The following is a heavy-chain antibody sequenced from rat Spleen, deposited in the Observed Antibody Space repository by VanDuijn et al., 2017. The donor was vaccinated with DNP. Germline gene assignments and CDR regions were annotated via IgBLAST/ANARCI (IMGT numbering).Heavy chain of an antibody. D-gene: IGHD1-1*01. J-gene: IGHJ3*01. CDR3: ARPMDYYSGGFAY. Sequence: EVQLVESGGGLVQPGRSLKLSCAASGFTFSDYYMDWVRQAPTKGLEWVAYITYDGANTYCSDSVKGRFTISRDNAKSTLYLQMNSLRSEDMATYYCARPMDYYSGGFAYWGQGTLVTVSS. CDR1: GFTFSDYY. V-gene: IGHV5-22*01. CDR2: ITYDGANT.